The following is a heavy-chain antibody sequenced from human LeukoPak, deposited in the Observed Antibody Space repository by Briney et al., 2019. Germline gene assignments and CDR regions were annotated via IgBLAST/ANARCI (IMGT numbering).Heavy chain of an antibody. CDR2: IKKTGSET. CDR3: AREDGYCSGGNCYSYFDS. Sequence: PGGSLRLSCAASGFTFSHCWMSWVRQAPGKGLEWVAYIKKTGSETYYVDSVKGRFTITRDNTRNSLFLQMYSLRAEDTAVYFCAREDGYCSGGNCYSYFDSWGQGTPVTVSS. D-gene: IGHD2-15*01. V-gene: IGHV3-7*01. J-gene: IGHJ4*02. CDR1: GFTFSHCW.